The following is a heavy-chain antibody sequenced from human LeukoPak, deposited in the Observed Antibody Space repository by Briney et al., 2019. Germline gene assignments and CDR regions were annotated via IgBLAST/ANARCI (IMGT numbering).Heavy chain of an antibody. D-gene: IGHD4-23*01. CDR3: AKDRWRQYYFDY. CDR2: ISYDGSNK. Sequence: PGGSLRLSCAASGFTFSSYGMHWVRQAPGKGLEWVAVISYDGSNKYYADYVKGRFTISRDNSKNTLYLQMNSLRAEDTAVYYCAKDRWRQYYFDYWGQGTLVTVSS. CDR1: GFTFSSYG. V-gene: IGHV3-30*18. J-gene: IGHJ4*02.